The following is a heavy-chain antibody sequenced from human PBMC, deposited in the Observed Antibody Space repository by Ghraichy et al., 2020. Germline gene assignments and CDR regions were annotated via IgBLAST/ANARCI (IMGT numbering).Heavy chain of an antibody. J-gene: IGHJ3*02. D-gene: IGHD3-22*01. CDR3: ARVGGYYYDSSGYGDAFDI. CDR2: IKQDGSEK. V-gene: IGHV3-7*03. CDR1: GFTFSSYW. Sequence: GSLRLSCAASGFTFSSYWMSWVRQAPGKGLEWVANIKQDGSEKYYVDSVKGRFTISRDNAKNSLYLQMNSLRAEDTAVYYCARVGGYYYDSSGYGDAFDIWGQGTMVTVSS.